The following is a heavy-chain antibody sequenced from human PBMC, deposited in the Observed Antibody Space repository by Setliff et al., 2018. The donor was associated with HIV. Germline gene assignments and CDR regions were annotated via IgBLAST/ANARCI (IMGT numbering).Heavy chain of an antibody. V-gene: IGHV4-39*07. J-gene: IGHJ6*03. CDR3: ARGVASYYYYMDV. CDR2: IFYSGSS. Sequence: PSETLSLTCTVSGGSISSSSYYWGWIRQPPGKGLEWIANIFYSGSSYYNPSLKSRVTISVDTSKNQFSLKLSSVTAADTAVYYCARGVASYYYYMDVWGKGTTVTVSS. CDR1: GGSISSSSYY. D-gene: IGHD5-12*01.